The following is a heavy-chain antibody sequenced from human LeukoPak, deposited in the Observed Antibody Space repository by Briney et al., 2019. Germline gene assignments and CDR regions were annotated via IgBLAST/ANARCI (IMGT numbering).Heavy chain of an antibody. V-gene: IGHV1-69*04. CDR1: GYTFTNYG. CDR2: IIPILGIA. Sequence: GASVKVSCKASGYTFTNYGISWVRQAPGQGLEWMGRIIPILGIANYAQKFQGRVTITADESTSTAYMELSSLRSEDTAVYYCATSSCPTIFGTGCYYYYYMDVWGKGTTVTVSS. CDR3: ATSSCPTIFGTGCYYYYYMDV. D-gene: IGHD3-3*01. J-gene: IGHJ6*03.